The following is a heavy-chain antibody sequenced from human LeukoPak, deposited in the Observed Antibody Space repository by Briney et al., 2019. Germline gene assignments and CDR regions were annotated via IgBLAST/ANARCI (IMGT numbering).Heavy chain of an antibody. CDR2: ISWNSGSI. CDR3: AKDDYVWGSYRDGLFDY. J-gene: IGHJ4*02. CDR1: GFTFDDYA. Sequence: PGGSLRLSCAASGFTFDDYAMHWVRQAPGKGLEWVSGISWNSGSIGYADSVKGRFTISRDNAKNSLHLQMNSLRAEDTALYYCAKDDYVWGSYRDGLFDYWGQGTLVTVSS. D-gene: IGHD3-16*02. V-gene: IGHV3-9*01.